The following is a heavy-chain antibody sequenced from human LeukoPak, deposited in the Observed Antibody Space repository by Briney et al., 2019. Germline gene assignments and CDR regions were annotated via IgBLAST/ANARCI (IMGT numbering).Heavy chain of an antibody. CDR3: AKGYDSSGSAFDY. CDR1: GFTFSSYA. Sequence: PGGSLRLSCAASGFTFSSYAMSWVRQAPGKGLEWVSAISGSGGSTYYADSVKGRFTISRDNSKNTLHLQMNSLRAEDTAVYYCAKGYDSSGSAFDYWGQGTLVTVSS. J-gene: IGHJ4*02. V-gene: IGHV3-23*01. CDR2: ISGSGGST. D-gene: IGHD3-22*01.